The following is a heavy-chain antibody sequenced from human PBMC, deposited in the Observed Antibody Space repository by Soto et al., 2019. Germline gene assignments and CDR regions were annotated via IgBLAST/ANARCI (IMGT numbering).Heavy chain of an antibody. CDR3: ARDRSGGSWPLFDY. V-gene: IGHV4-30-2*01. Sequence: SETLSLTCAVSGGSISSGGYSWSWIRQPPGKGLEWIGYIYHSGSTYYNPSLKSRVTISVDRSKNQFSLKLSSVTAADTAVYYCARDRSGGSWPLFDYWGQGTLVTVSS. CDR1: GGSISSGGYS. D-gene: IGHD2-15*01. CDR2: IYHSGST. J-gene: IGHJ4*02.